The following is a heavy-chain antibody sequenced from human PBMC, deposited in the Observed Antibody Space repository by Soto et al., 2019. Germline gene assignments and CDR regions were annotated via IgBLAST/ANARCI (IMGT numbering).Heavy chain of an antibody. Sequence: GGSLRLSCAASGFTFSSYGMHWVRQAPGKGLEWVAVISYDGSNKYYADSVKGRFTISRDNSKNTLYLQMNSLRAEDTAVYYCAKVRATNYYYYGMDVWGQGTTVTVSS. CDR3: AKVRATNYYYYGMDV. J-gene: IGHJ6*02. CDR1: GFTFSSYG. V-gene: IGHV3-30*18. CDR2: ISYDGSNK. D-gene: IGHD5-12*01.